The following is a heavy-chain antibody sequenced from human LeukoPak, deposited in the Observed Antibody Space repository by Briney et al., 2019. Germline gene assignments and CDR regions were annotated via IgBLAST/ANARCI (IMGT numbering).Heavy chain of an antibody. J-gene: IGHJ4*02. CDR3: ATVGSGYSFDS. CDR1: GFTFSDYH. D-gene: IGHD3-22*01. V-gene: IGHV3-11*04. CDR2: ISRGGSTI. Sequence: PGGSLRLACAASGFTFSDYHMSWIRQAPGKGLEWISYISRGGSTIYHADSVKGRFTISRDNAKNSLFLQMNTLRAEDTAVYYCATVGSGYSFDSWGQGTLVTVSS.